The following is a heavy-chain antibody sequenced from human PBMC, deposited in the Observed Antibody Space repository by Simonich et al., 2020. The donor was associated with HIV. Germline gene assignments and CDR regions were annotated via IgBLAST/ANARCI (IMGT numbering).Heavy chain of an antibody. J-gene: IGHJ6*03. D-gene: IGHD5-12*01. CDR3: ARSKWIRLRGEYHYYHYMDV. CDR1: GGSFSGYY. V-gene: IGHV4-34*11. CDR2: IYFSGST. Sequence: QVQLQQWGAGLLKPSETLSLTCAVYGGSFSGYYWNWIRQPPGKGLEWIWYIYFSGSTHYNPSLKSRVTISVDTSKNQFSLKLTSVTAADTAVYFCARSKWIRLRGEYHYYHYMDVWGKGTTVTVSS.